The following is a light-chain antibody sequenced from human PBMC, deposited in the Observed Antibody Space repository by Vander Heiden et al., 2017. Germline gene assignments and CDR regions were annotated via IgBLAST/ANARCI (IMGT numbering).Light chain of an antibody. Sequence: DIQMTQSPSSLSASVGDRVTITCRASQNISTYLNWYQQKPGKAPKFLISGASGILSGVPSRFSGSASGTDFTLTISSLQPEDFATYYCQQSDTTPRTFGRGTKVNIK. CDR2: GAS. CDR3: QQSDTTPRT. J-gene: IGKJ1*01. CDR1: QNISTY. V-gene: IGKV1-39*01.